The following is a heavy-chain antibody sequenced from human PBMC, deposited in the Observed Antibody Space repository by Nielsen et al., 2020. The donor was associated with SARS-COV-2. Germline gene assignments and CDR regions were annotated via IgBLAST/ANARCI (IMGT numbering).Heavy chain of an antibody. Sequence: GESLKISCAASGFTLRNYWMNWVRQAPGKGLEWVANIEEDGSDKFYLDSVKGRFTISRDNAKNSLYLQMNSLRAEDTAVYYCAKERGSGWTPLYFDYWGQGTLVTVSS. CDR2: IEEDGSDK. J-gene: IGHJ4*02. V-gene: IGHV3-7*01. CDR3: AKERGSGWTPLYFDY. D-gene: IGHD6-19*01. CDR1: GFTLRNYW.